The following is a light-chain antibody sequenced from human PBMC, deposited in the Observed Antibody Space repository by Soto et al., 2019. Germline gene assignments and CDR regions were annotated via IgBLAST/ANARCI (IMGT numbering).Light chain of an antibody. CDR3: CSYAGSSTYV. Sequence: QSALTQPASVSGSPGQSITISCTGTSSEVGYYNLVSWYQHHPGKAPKLISYEVNKRPSGVSNRFSGSKSGNTASLTISGLQAEDEADYHCCSYAGSSTYVFGNGTKLTVL. CDR1: SSEVGYYNL. CDR2: EVN. J-gene: IGLJ1*01. V-gene: IGLV2-23*02.